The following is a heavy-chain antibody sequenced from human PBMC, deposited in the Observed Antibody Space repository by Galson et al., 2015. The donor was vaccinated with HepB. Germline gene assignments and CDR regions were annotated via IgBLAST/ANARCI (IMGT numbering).Heavy chain of an antibody. CDR3: ARALVSGSYYDFDY. CDR2: IYSSGST. V-gene: IGHV3-53*01. CDR1: GFTVSSNH. J-gene: IGHJ4*02. D-gene: IGHD1-26*01. Sequence: SLRLSCAASGFTVSSNHMSWVRQAPGKGLEWVSVIYSSGSTFYADSVKGRFTISRDNSKNTVYLQLNNLRAEDTAVYYCARALVSGSYYDFDYWGQGTLVTVSS.